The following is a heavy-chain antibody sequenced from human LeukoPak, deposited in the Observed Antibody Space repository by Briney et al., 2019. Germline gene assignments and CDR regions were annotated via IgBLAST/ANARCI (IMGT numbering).Heavy chain of an antibody. CDR3: ARGELENYYYYMDV. V-gene: IGHV1-69*05. D-gene: IGHD3-10*01. Sequence: ASVKVSCKASGGTFSSYAISWVRLAPGQGLEWMGGIIPIFGTANYAQKFQGRVTITTDESTSTAYMELSSLRSEDTAVYYCARGELENYYYYMDVWGKGTTVTVSS. CDR2: IIPIFGTA. CDR1: GGTFSSYA. J-gene: IGHJ6*03.